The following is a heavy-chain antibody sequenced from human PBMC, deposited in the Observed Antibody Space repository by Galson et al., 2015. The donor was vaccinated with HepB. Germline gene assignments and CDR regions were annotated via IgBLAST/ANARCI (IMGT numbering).Heavy chain of an antibody. D-gene: IGHD6-13*01. CDR2: IRSKAHQYAP. Sequence: SLRLSCADYGFTFSGSTIHWVRQASRKGLEWVGRIRSKAHQYAPSPVPSLKGRFTISRDDSKNMEYLHMKSLKTEDTAVYYCYRMGDLSGYSSRWGQGTLVTVSS. CDR1: GFTFSGST. V-gene: IGHV3-73*01. CDR3: YRMGDLSGYSSR. J-gene: IGHJ4*02.